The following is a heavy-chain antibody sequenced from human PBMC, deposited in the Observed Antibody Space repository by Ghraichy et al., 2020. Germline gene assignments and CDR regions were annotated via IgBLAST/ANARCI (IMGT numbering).Heavy chain of an antibody. Sequence: GGSLRLSCAASGFTFSSYAMHWVRQAPGKGLEWVAVISYDGSNKYYADSVKGRFTISRDNSKNTLYLQMNSLRAEDTAVYYCARDLVGATRGSIFDYWGQGTLVTVSS. V-gene: IGHV3-30-3*01. CDR3: ARDLVGATRGSIFDY. CDR2: ISYDGSNK. D-gene: IGHD1-26*01. CDR1: GFTFSSYA. J-gene: IGHJ4*02.